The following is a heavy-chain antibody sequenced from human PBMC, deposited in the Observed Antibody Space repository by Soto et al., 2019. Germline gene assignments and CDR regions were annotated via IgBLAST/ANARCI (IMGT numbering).Heavy chain of an antibody. Sequence: PGESLKISCKGSGYSFTSYWISWARQMPGKGLEWMGRIDPSDSYTNYSPSFQGHVTISADKSISTAYLQWSSLKASDTAMYYCARHHRDIVVVPAAMNGYYYYGMDVWGQGTTVTVSS. CDR2: IDPSDSYT. V-gene: IGHV5-10-1*01. D-gene: IGHD2-2*01. J-gene: IGHJ6*02. CDR3: ARHHRDIVVVPAAMNGYYYYGMDV. CDR1: GYSFTSYW.